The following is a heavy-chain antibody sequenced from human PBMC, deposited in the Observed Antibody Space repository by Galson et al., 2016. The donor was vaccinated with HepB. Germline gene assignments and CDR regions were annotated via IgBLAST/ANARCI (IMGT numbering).Heavy chain of an antibody. CDR3: ARGRTTSCNSAFDI. D-gene: IGHD2-2*02. Sequence: SLRLSCAASGFTFSDYYMNWIRQAPGKGLEWVLVISGSGASTYYADSVKGRFTISRDNSKNTLYLQVNSLRVEDTAIYYCARGRTTSCNSAFDIWGQGTMVTVSS. CDR1: GFTFSDYY. V-gene: IGHV3-23*01. J-gene: IGHJ3*02. CDR2: ISGSGAST.